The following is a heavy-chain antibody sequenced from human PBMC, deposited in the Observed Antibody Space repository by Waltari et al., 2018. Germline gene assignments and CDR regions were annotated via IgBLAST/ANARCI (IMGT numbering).Heavy chain of an antibody. CDR2: IYHSGST. Sequence: QVQLQESGPGLVKPSETLSLTCAVSGYSISSGYYWGWIRQPPGKGLEWIGSIYHSGSTYYNPSLKSGVTISVDTSKNQFSLKLSSVTAADTAVYYCARQGGSYSHFDYWGQGTLVTVSS. CDR3: ARQGGSYSHFDY. V-gene: IGHV4-38-2*01. D-gene: IGHD1-26*01. J-gene: IGHJ4*02. CDR1: GYSISSGYY.